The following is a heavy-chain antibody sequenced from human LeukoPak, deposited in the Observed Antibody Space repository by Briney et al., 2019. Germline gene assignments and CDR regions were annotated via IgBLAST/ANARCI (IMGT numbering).Heavy chain of an antibody. CDR2: IGTAGDT. J-gene: IGHJ3*02. D-gene: IGHD3-22*01. Sequence: GGSLRLSCAASGFTFSSYDMHWVRQATGKGLEWVSAIGTAGDTYYPGSVKGRFTISGENAKNSLYLQMNSLRAGDTAVYYCARDGLGLSYDDSSGGDAFDIWGQGTMVTVSS. CDR3: ARDGLGLSYDDSSGGDAFDI. V-gene: IGHV3-13*01. CDR1: GFTFSSYD.